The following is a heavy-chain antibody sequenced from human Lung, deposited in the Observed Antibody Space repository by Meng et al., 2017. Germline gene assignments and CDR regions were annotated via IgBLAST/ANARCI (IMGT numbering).Heavy chain of an antibody. V-gene: IGHV4-34*01. CDR1: GGSFSDYY. CDR2: INHSGST. Sequence: QVPRQKWGAGLLKPPETLSLTCVVSGGSFSDYYWSWIRQPQGKGLEWIGEINHSGSTNYNPSLESRATISVDTSQNNLSLKLSSVTAADSAVYYCARGPTTMAHDFDYWGQGTLVTVSS. D-gene: IGHD4-11*01. J-gene: IGHJ4*02. CDR3: ARGPTTMAHDFDY.